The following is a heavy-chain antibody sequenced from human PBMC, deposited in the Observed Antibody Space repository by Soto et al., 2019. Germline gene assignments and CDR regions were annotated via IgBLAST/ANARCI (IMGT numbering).Heavy chain of an antibody. CDR1: GASISTSSYY. J-gene: IGHJ4*02. Sequence: SETLSLTCTVSGASISTSSYYWGWVRQPPGKGLEWIGSIYYSGSTYYNPSLKSRVTISVDTSKDQFSLKLSSVTAADTAVYYCARTIFGVVIILGYWGQGTLVTVSS. CDR3: ARTIFGVVIILGY. D-gene: IGHD3-3*01. V-gene: IGHV4-39*01. CDR2: IYYSGST.